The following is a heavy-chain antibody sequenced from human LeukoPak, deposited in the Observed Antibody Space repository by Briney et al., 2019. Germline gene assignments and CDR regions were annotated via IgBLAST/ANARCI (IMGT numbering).Heavy chain of an antibody. V-gene: IGHV4-4*07. CDR1: GGSISSYY. CDR2: IYTSGST. D-gene: IGHD1-1*01. J-gene: IGHJ6*03. CDR3: ARDAPYNWNDADYMDV. Sequence: SETLSLTCTVSGGSISSYYWSWLRQPAGKGLEWIGRIYTSGSTNYNPSLKSRVTMSVDTSKNQFSLKLSSVTAADTAVYYCARDAPYNWNDADYMDVWGKGTTVTVSS.